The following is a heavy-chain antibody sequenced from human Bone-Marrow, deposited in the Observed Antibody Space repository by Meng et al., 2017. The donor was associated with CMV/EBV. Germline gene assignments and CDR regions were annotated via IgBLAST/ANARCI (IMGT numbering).Heavy chain of an antibody. CDR2: ISAYNGNT. V-gene: IGHV1-18*01. CDR3: ARVRIVVVVPAATLHYCGMDV. D-gene: IGHD2-2*01. Sequence: ASVKVSCKASGYTFTSYGISWVRQAPGHGLEWMGWISAYNGNTNYAQKLQGRVTMTTDTSTSTAYMELRSLRSDDTAVYYCARVRIVVVVPAATLHYCGMDVWGQGTTVTGSS. CDR1: GYTFTSYG. J-gene: IGHJ6*01.